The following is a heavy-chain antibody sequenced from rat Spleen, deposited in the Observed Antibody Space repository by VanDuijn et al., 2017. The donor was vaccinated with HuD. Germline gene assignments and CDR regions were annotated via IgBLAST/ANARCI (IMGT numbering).Heavy chain of an antibody. CDR1: GFTFSKYG. J-gene: IGHJ3*01. D-gene: IGHD1-4*01. CDR2: ISVSGGSS. Sequence: EVQLVGSGGGLVQPGRSLKLSCAASGFTFSKYGMHWIRQAPTKGLEWVASISVSGGSSYYRDSVKGRFTLSRDNAKSTLYLQMDSLRSEDTATYYCATAGTRISRFAYWGQGTLVTVSS. CDR3: ATAGTRISRFAY. V-gene: IGHV5-19*01.